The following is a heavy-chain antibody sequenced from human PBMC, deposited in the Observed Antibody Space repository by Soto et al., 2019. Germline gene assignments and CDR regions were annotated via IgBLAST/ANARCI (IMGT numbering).Heavy chain of an antibody. J-gene: IGHJ6*02. CDR1: GYSFTSYW. CDR2: IDPSDSYT. CDR3: ARHTVARYCSGGSCFYYYYYYGMDV. Sequence: GESLKISCKGSGYSFTSYWISWVRQMPGKGLEWMGRIDPSDSYTNYSPSFQGHVTISADKSISTAYLQWSSLKASDTAMYYCARHTVARYCSGGSCFYYYYYYGMDVWGQGTTVTVSS. V-gene: IGHV5-10-1*01. D-gene: IGHD2-15*01.